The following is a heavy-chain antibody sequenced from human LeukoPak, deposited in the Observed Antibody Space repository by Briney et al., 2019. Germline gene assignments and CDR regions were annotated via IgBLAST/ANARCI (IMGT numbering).Heavy chain of an antibody. CDR1: GFTFSNYA. D-gene: IGHD3-9*01. CDR2: ILGSGGST. Sequence: GPSLRLSCAASGFTFSNYAMSWVRQAPGKGLEWVSAILGSGGSTYYADSVKGRFTVSRDNSKSTLYLQMNSLRAEDTALYYCAKWGDYDVLTGYYVPDYWGQGTLVTVSS. V-gene: IGHV3-23*01. J-gene: IGHJ4*02. CDR3: AKWGDYDVLTGYYVPDY.